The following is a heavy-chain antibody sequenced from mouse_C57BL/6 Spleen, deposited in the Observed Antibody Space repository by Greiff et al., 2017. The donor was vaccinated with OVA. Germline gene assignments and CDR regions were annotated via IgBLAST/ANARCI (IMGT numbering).Heavy chain of an antibody. Sequence: EVQLQQSGGGLVQPGGSMKLSCVASGFTFSNYWMNWVRQSPEKGLEWVAQIRLKSDNYATHYAESVKGRFTISRDDSKSSVYLQMNNLRAEDTGIYYCTGERDLYYAMDYWGQGTSVTVSS. CDR2: IRLKSDNYAT. CDR1: GFTFSNYW. CDR3: TGERDLYYAMDY. J-gene: IGHJ4*01. V-gene: IGHV6-3*01.